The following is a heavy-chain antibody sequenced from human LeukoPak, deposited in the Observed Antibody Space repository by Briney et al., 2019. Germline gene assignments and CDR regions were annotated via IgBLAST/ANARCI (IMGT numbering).Heavy chain of an antibody. CDR1: GFTFRNYW. J-gene: IGHJ4*02. V-gene: IGHV3-74*01. Sequence: GGSLRLSCAASGFTFRNYWMHWVRQAPGKGLVWVSLINSEGSTTSYADSVKGRLTISRDNAENTLYLQMNSLRGDDTAVYYCARGGSTVTTISTYWGQGTLVTVSS. CDR3: ARGGSTVTTISTY. D-gene: IGHD5-12*01. CDR2: INSEGSTT.